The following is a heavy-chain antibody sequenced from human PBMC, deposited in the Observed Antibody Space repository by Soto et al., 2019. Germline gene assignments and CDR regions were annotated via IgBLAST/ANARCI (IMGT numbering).Heavy chain of an antibody. D-gene: IGHD3-9*01. CDR1: GYTFTGYY. J-gene: IGHJ5*02. CDR2: INPNSGGT. Sequence: EASVKVSCKASGYTFTGYYMHWVRQAPGQGLEWMGWINPNSGGTNYAQKFQGRVTMTRDTSISTAYMELSRLRSDDTAVYSCARPSRYGENWFDPWGQGTLVTVSS. CDR3: ARPSRYGENWFDP. V-gene: IGHV1-2*02.